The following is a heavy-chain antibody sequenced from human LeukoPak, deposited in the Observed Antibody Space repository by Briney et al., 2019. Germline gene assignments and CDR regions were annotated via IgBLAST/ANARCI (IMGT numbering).Heavy chain of an antibody. D-gene: IGHD5-18*01. J-gene: IGHJ4*02. CDR3: ARGGYSYVYGYFDY. V-gene: IGHV3-21*06. CDR1: GFTFSSYS. CDR2: ISSSSSFL. Sequence: PGASLRLSCAASGFTFSSYSMNWVRQAPGKGLEWVSSISSSSSFLYYAGSVKGRFTISRDNAKNSLYLQVNSMRAEDTAVYYCARGGYSYVYGYFDYWGQGTLVTASS.